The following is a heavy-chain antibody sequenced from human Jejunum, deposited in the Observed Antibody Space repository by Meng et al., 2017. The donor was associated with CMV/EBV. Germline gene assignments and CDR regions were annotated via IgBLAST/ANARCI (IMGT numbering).Heavy chain of an antibody. V-gene: IGHV3-15*01. Sequence: EVQLVESGGGLVQPGGALRRSCAAFGFTVSTNYMTWVRQAPGKGLEWVGRIKGKPDGGTTDYAAPVKGRFTISRDDLENTVYLQMNSLKTEDTAVYYCATSGGPSSMPLSIFDFWGQGTLVTVSS. D-gene: IGHD2-2*01. J-gene: IGHJ4*02. CDR3: ATSGGPSSMPLSIFDF. CDR1: GFTVSTNY. CDR2: IKGKPDGGTT.